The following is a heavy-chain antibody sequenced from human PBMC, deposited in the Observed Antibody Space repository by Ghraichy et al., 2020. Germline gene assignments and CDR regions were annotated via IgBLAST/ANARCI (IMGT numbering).Heavy chain of an antibody. CDR2: ISSSGSTI. Sequence: LSLTCAASGFTFSSYEMNWVRQAPGRGLEWVSYISSSGSTIHYADSVKGRFTISRDNGKNSLYLQMDSLRAEDTAVYYCARRPYCSGGPSCGMDVWGQGTTVTVSS. CDR1: GFTFSSYE. V-gene: IGHV3-48*03. CDR3: ARRPYCSGGPSCGMDV. J-gene: IGHJ6*02. D-gene: IGHD2-15*01.